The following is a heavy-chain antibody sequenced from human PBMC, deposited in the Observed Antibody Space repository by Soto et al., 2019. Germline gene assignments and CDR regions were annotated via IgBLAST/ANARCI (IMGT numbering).Heavy chain of an antibody. J-gene: IGHJ4*02. CDR2: IIAIFGTA. CDR1: GGTFSSYA. V-gene: IGHV1-69*01. CDR3: ASLIVGATKPCRADDY. D-gene: IGHD1-26*01. Sequence: QVQLVQSGAEVKKPGSSVKVSCKASGGTFSSYAISWVRQAPGQGLEWMGGIIAIFGTANYPQKFQGRVTITANESTSTAYMELSGLRSEDTSVDYCASLIVGATKPCRADDYWGQGTLVTVSS.